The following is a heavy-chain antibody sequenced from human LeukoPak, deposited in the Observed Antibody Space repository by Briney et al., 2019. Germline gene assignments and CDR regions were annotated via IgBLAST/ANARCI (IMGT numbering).Heavy chain of an antibody. CDR1: GGSISSSSYY. Sequence: SQTLSLTCTVSGGSISSSSYYWGWLRQPPGKGLEWIGSIYYSGSTYYNPSLKTRVPISVATSKNQFSLKLSSVTAADTAVYYCARVLTDGSGSYFYYYYYMDVWGKGTTVTISS. D-gene: IGHD3-10*01. CDR2: IYYSGST. V-gene: IGHV4-39*07. J-gene: IGHJ6*03. CDR3: ARVLTDGSGSYFYYYYYMDV.